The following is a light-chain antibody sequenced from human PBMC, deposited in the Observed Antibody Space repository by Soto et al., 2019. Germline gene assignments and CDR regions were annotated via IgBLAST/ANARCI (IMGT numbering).Light chain of an antibody. CDR1: QSINSW. CDR2: KAS. Sequence: DIQMTQSPSTLSTSVGDRVTITCRASQSINSWLAWYQQKPGKAPKLLIYKASSLDNGVPSRFSGSGSGTEFSLTINSLQPYDFATYYCQQYITYPWTFGQGTKVEVE. J-gene: IGKJ1*01. CDR3: QQYITYPWT. V-gene: IGKV1-5*03.